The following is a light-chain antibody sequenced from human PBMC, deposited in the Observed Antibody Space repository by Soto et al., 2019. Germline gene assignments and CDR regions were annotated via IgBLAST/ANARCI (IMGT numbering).Light chain of an antibody. J-gene: IGKJ2*01. CDR1: QSVSSSH. V-gene: IGKV3-20*01. CDR3: QQYGGSPRT. Sequence: EIVLTQSPGTLSLSPGERATLSCRASQSVSSSHLAWYQQKPGQAPRLLIYGVSFRATGIPDRFSGSASGTDFTLTISRLEPEDFAVYYCQQYGGSPRTFGQGTKLEIK. CDR2: GVS.